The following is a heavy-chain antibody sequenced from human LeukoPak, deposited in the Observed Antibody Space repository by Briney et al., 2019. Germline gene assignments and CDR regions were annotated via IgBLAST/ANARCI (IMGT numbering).Heavy chain of an antibody. CDR2: INHSGST. CDR1: GGSFSGYC. D-gene: IGHD3-10*01. Sequence: SETLSLTCAVYGGSFSGYCWSWIRQPPGKGLEWIGEINHSGSTNYNPSLKSRVTISVDTSKNQFSLKLSSVTAADTAVYYCARGGVLLWFRELFDYWGQGTLVTVSS. CDR3: ARGGVLLWFRELFDY. J-gene: IGHJ4*02. V-gene: IGHV4-34*01.